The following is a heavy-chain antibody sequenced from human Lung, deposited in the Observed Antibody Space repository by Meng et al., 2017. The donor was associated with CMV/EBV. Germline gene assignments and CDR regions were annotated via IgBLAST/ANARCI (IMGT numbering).Heavy chain of an antibody. CDR2: ISYDGSNK. CDR1: ELPFSRYA. CDR3: AHGGGDC. D-gene: IGHD2-15*01. V-gene: IGHV3-30-3*01. Sequence: QVQLVVSGGVVARPVRSLRLSWAALELPFSRYAMHGVRQAPGKGLEWVAVISYDGSNKYYADSVKGRFTISRDNSKNTLYLQMNSLRAEDTAVYYCAHGGGDCWGQGTLVTVSS. J-gene: IGHJ4*02.